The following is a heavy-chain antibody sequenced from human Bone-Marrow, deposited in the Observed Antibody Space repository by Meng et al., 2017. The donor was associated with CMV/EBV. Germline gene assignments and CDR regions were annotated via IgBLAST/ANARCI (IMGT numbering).Heavy chain of an antibody. Sequence: GESLKISCAASGFTFSGSAMHWVRQASGKGLEWVGRIRSKANSYATAYAASVKGRFTISRDDAKNTAYLQMNSLKTEDTAVYYCARSTAVAGKYFDYWGQGTLVTVSS. CDR2: IRSKANSYAT. CDR3: ARSTAVAGKYFDY. CDR1: GFTFSGSA. J-gene: IGHJ4*02. V-gene: IGHV3-73*01. D-gene: IGHD6-19*01.